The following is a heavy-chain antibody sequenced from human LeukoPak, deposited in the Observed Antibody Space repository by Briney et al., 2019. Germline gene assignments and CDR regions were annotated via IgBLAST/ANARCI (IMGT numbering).Heavy chain of an antibody. D-gene: IGHD1-14*01. CDR3: TRDRSRAEDD. V-gene: IGHV3-7*01. CDR2: INQGGSDK. CDR1: GFTFSGHW. Sequence: GGSLRLSCAASGFTFSGHWMSWVRQAPGKGLEWVANINQGGSDKYYVDSVKGRFTISRDNANNLLYLQMNSLRGKDTAVYYCTRDRSRAEDDWGQGTLVTVSS. J-gene: IGHJ4*02.